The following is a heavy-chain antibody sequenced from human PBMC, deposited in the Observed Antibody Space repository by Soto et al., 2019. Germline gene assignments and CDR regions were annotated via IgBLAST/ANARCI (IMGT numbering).Heavy chain of an antibody. CDR3: ARTGYGYWLDP. V-gene: IGHV5-10-1*01. D-gene: IGHD3-16*01. CDR2: IDPRDSQS. CDR1: GYSFTIYW. J-gene: IGHJ5*02. Sequence: GESLKISCKGSGYSFTIYWIGWVRQMPGKGLEWMGRIDPRDSQSNYSPSFQGHVTLSADKSSSTAYLQWNSLKPSDTAMYYCARTGYGYWLDPWGQGTLVTVSS.